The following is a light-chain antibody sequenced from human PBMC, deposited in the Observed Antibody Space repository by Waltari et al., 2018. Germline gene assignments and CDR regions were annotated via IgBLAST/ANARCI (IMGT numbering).Light chain of an antibody. CDR2: GAS. CDR3: QQNYNLPFT. Sequence: DIQMTQSPSSLSASIGDRVTITCRASQSISTYLNWYQQKPGRAPKFLIYGASSLQSGVPSRFSGSGSGTHFTLIISSLQPEDFATYYCQQNYNLPFTFGPGTKLE. V-gene: IGKV1-39*01. CDR1: QSISTY. J-gene: IGKJ2*01.